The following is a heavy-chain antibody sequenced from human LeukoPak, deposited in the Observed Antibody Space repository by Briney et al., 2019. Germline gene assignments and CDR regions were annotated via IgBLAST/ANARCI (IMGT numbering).Heavy chain of an antibody. D-gene: IGHD4-17*01. Sequence: GGSLRLSCAASGFTFSSYGMHWVRQAPGKGLEWVAFIRYDGSNKYYADSVKGRFTISRDNSKNTLYLQMNSLRAEDTAVYYCAKDPETAVTTHYYYMDVWGKGTTVTISS. V-gene: IGHV3-30*02. J-gene: IGHJ6*03. CDR1: GFTFSSYG. CDR2: IRYDGSNK. CDR3: AKDPETAVTTHYYYMDV.